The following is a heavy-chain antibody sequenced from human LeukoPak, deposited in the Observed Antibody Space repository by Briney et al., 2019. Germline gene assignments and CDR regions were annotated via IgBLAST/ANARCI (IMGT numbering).Heavy chain of an antibody. CDR1: GFTFSSYA. V-gene: IGHV3-23*01. J-gene: IGHJ4*02. Sequence: GGSLRLSCAASGFTFSSYAMSWVRQAPGKGLEWVSAISGSGGSTYYADSVKGRFTISRDNSKNTLYLQMNSLRAEDTAVYYCAKVGSGWYGGGYDYWGQGTLVTVSS. CDR2: ISGSGGST. CDR3: AKVGSGWYGGGYDY. D-gene: IGHD6-19*01.